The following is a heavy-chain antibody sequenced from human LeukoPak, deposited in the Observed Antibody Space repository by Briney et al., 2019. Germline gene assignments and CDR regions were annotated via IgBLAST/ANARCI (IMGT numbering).Heavy chain of an antibody. Sequence: PSETLSLTCTASGGSISSYYWNWIRQPPGKGLEWVGYIYYSGSTNYNPSLKSRVTISVDTTKNQFSLKLSSVTAADTAVYYCARGGWYPESFHHWGQGALVTVSS. CDR3: ARGGWYPESFHH. D-gene: IGHD6-19*01. J-gene: IGHJ1*01. V-gene: IGHV4-59*01. CDR2: IYYSGST. CDR1: GGSISSYY.